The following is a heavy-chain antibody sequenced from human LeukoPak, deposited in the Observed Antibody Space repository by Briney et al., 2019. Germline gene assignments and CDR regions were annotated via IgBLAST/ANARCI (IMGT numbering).Heavy chain of an antibody. D-gene: IGHD3-22*01. J-gene: IGHJ4*02. CDR2: ISGSGGST. Sequence: PGGSLRLSCAASGFTFSSYAMNWVGQAAGKGLEWVAAISGSGGSTYYADSVKGRFTISSDNSRNTLYLQMNSLRAEDTAVYYCAKDSYYYDSSGFVGDYWGQGTLVTVSS. V-gene: IGHV3-23*01. CDR1: GFTFSSYA. CDR3: AKDSYYYDSSGFVGDY.